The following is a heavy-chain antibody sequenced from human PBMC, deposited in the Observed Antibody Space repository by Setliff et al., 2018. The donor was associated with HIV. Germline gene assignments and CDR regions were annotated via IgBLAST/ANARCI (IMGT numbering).Heavy chain of an antibody. CDR1: GGSFSGYY. J-gene: IGHJ4*02. CDR2: INHSGST. CDR3: ARGRQQWLVEYYFDY. Sequence: LSLTCAVYGGSFSGYYWSWIRQPPGKGLEWIGEINHSGSTNYNPSLKSRVTISVDTSKNQFSLKLSSVTAADTAVYYCARGRQQWLVEYYFDYWGQGTLVTVSS. D-gene: IGHD6-19*01. V-gene: IGHV4-34*01.